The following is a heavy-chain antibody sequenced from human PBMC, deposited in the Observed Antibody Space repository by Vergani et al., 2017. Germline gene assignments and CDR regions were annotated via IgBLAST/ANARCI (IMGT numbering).Heavy chain of an antibody. CDR2: ISYDGSNK. J-gene: IGHJ3*02. D-gene: IGHD4-17*01. CDR3: AKDRLRLRYPTGGAFDI. CDR1: GFTFSSYG. V-gene: IGHV3-30*18. Sequence: QVQLVESGGGVVQPGRSLRLSCAASGFTFSSYGMHWVRQAPGKGLEWVAVISYDGSNKYYADSVKGRFTISRDNSKNTLYLQMNSLRAEDTAVYYCAKDRLRLRYPTGGAFDIWGLGTMVTVSS.